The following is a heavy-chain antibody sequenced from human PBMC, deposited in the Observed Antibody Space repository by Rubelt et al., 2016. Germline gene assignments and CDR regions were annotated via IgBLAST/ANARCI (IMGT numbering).Heavy chain of an antibody. Sequence: VRQAPGKGLEWVGRIKRGGATDYGAPVKGRFIISRDDSKNTLYLQMYSLKIEDTAVYYCTADLADSFYGVAGDYWGQGTLVTVSS. J-gene: IGHJ4*02. CDR3: TADLADSFYGVAGDY. D-gene: IGHD3-3*01. CDR2: IKRGGAT. V-gene: IGHV3-15*01.